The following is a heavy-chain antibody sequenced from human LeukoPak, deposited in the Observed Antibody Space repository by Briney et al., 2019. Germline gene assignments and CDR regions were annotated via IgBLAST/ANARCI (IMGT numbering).Heavy chain of an antibody. V-gene: IGHV4-59*01. CDR1: GGSISSYH. D-gene: IGHD3-10*01. CDR3: ARAYYYGSGSYAFDI. Sequence: PSETLSLTCTVSGGSISSYHWSWIRQPPGKGLGWFGYIYYSGSTNHNPSLKSRVTISVDTSKNQFSLKLSSVTAADTAVYFCARAYYYGSGSYAFDIWGQGTMVTVSS. J-gene: IGHJ3*02. CDR2: IYYSGST.